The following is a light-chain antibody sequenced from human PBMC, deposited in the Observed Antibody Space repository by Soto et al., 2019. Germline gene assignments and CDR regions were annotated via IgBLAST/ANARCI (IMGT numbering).Light chain of an antibody. CDR2: DAS. CDR3: QQRSNWPPSIT. V-gene: IGKV3-11*01. CDR1: QSVSSY. J-gene: IGKJ5*01. Sequence: EIVLTQSPATLSLSPLERATLXLLASQSVSSYLAWYQQKPGQAPRLLIYDASNRATGIPARFSGSGSGTDFTLTISSLGPEDFAVYYCQQRSNWPPSITFGQGTRLEIK.